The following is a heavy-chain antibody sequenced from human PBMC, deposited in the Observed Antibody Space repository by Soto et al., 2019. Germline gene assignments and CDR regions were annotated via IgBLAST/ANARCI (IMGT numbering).Heavy chain of an antibody. Sequence: SVKVSCKASGGTFSSYAISWVRQAPGQGLEWMGGIIPIFGTANYAQKFQGRVTITADESTSTAYMELSSLRSEDTAVYYCARKPAPGYSSGENWFDPWGQGTLVTVS. CDR1: GGTFSSYA. CDR2: IIPIFGTA. CDR3: ARKPAPGYSSGENWFDP. J-gene: IGHJ5*02. D-gene: IGHD6-19*01. V-gene: IGHV1-69*13.